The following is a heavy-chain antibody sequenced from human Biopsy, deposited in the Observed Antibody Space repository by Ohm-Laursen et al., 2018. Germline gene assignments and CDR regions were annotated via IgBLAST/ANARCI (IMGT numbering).Heavy chain of an antibody. J-gene: IGHJ6*02. CDR1: GFTFSNYG. CDR3: ARWYGDLFYYYNGMDV. Sequence: SLRLSCAASGFTFSNYGMQWVRQAPGKGLEWVSSITSRTSSTYYADSVKGRVTISRDNANNSVSLQMNNLRVDDTAVYYCARWYGDLFYYYNGMDVWGQGTAVTVSS. V-gene: IGHV3-21*01. D-gene: IGHD3-10*01. CDR2: ITSRTSST.